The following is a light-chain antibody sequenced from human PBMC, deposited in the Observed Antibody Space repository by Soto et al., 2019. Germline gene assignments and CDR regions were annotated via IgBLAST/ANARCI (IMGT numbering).Light chain of an antibody. Sequence: DIHITQSPSTLSASVGDRVTITCRASQSISSWLAWYQQKPGKAPKLLIYKASSLESGVPSRFSGSGSGTEFTLTISSLQPDDFATYYCQQYNSYSVTFGQGTKVDIK. CDR2: KAS. CDR3: QQYNSYSVT. V-gene: IGKV1-5*03. CDR1: QSISSW. J-gene: IGKJ1*01.